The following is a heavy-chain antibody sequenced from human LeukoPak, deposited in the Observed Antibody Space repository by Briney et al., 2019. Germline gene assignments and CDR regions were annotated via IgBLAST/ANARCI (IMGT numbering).Heavy chain of an antibody. CDR1: GFTFSSYW. CDR3: ARDQYCSSTSCYYFDY. J-gene: IGHJ4*02. V-gene: IGHV3-7*01. Sequence: GGSLRLSCAASGFTFSSYWMSWVRQAPGKGLEWVANIKQDGSEKYYVDSVKGRFTISRDNAKNSLYLQMNSLRAEDTAVYYCARDQYCSSTSCYYFDYWGQGTLVTVSS. CDR2: IKQDGSEK. D-gene: IGHD2-2*01.